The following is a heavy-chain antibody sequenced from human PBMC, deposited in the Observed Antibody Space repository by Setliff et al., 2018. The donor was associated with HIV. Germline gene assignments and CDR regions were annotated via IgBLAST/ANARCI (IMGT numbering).Heavy chain of an antibody. J-gene: IGHJ4*02. CDR3: TTDPDYGDP. Sequence: SVKVSCKASGYTFTTYDINWVRQATGQGLEWMGDIIPIFGTANYAAPFKGRFTISRDDSRNTLFLQMNSLKIEDTAVYYCTTDPDYGDPWGQGTLVTVSS. CDR1: GYTFTTYD. CDR2: IIPIFGTA. D-gene: IGHD4-17*01. V-gene: IGHV1-69*05.